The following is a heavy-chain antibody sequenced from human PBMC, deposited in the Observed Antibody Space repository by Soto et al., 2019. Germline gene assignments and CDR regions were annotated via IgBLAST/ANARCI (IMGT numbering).Heavy chain of an antibody. D-gene: IGHD3-22*01. CDR3: AREPVGYDSSGYRDWFDP. Sequence: PGGSLRLSCAASGFTFSSYSMNWVRQAPGKGLEWVSSISSSSSYIYYADSVKGRFTISRDNAKNSLYLQMNSLRAEDTAVYYCAREPVGYDSSGYRDWFDPWGQGTLVTVSS. J-gene: IGHJ5*02. CDR1: GFTFSSYS. CDR2: ISSSSSYI. V-gene: IGHV3-21*01.